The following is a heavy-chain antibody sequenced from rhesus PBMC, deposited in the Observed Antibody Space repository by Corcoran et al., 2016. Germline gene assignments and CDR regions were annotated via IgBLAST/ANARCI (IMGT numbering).Heavy chain of an antibody. CDR1: GYSFTDYG. CDR3: ARLGRYKEFDY. Sequence: QVQLVQSGAEVKQPGASVKVSCKASGYSFTDYGMNWVRQAHGQRLEWMGRNNNHSENQINSKGFNKRCTLSMDTYSKTEYLQISSLKAEDKAVYYCARLGRYKEFDYWGQGVLVTVSS. CDR2: NNNHSENQ. D-gene: IGHD5-36*01. J-gene: IGHJ4*01. V-gene: IGHV7-114*01.